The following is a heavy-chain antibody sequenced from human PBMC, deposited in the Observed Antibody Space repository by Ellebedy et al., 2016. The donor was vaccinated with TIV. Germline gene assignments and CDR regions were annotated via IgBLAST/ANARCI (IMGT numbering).Heavy chain of an antibody. CDR3: ARITSSSWYGASWFDP. CDR1: GFSLSNARMG. D-gene: IGHD6-13*01. CDR2: IFSNDEK. Sequence: SGPTLVKPTETLTLTCTVSGFSLSNARMGVSWIRQPPGKALEWLAHIFSNDEKSYSTSLKSRLTISKDTSKSQVVLTMTNMDPVDTATYYCARITSSSWYGASWFDPWGQGTLVTVSS. J-gene: IGHJ5*02. V-gene: IGHV2-26*01.